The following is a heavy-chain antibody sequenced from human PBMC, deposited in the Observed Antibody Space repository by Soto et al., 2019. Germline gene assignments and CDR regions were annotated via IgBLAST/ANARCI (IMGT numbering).Heavy chain of an antibody. Sequence: PSETLSLTFAVSGGSIISADSYWFLIRKHPRTGLGRIGYIAYSGDTYYNTSLRSRVTTSADTSETKFSLTLKYGTAADTAVYYCAIHVSLGYCTATSCDLLSWFDAWGQGTLVTVSS. CDR3: AIHVSLGYCTATSCDLLSWFDA. D-gene: IGHD2-2*01. J-gene: IGHJ5*02. CDR2: IAYSGDT. V-gene: IGHV4-31*11. CDR1: GGSIISADSY.